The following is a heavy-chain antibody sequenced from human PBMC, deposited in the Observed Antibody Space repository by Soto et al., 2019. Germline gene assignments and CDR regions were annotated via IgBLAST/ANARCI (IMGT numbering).Heavy chain of an antibody. CDR2: ISGSGGST. V-gene: IGHV3-23*01. J-gene: IGHJ6*03. CDR1: GFTFSNYG. D-gene: IGHD4-17*01. CDR3: AIDIRHYMDV. Sequence: VQLLESGGGLVQPGGSLRLSCAASGFTFSNYGMSWVRQAPGKGLEWVSGISGSGGSTYYADSVKGRFTISRDNSMHTLYLQMHSLRAEDTAVYYCAIDIRHYMDVWGKGTTVTVSS.